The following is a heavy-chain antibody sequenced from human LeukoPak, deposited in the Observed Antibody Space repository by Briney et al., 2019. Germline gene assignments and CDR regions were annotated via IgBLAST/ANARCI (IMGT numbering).Heavy chain of an antibody. Sequence: PSETLSLTCAVYGGSISGYYWSWIRQPPGKGLEWVGEIHYTGGTSYNPSLKSRATISIDTSKNQLSLKLSSATAADTAVYYCARGNILSGYCFDFWGQGALVTVSS. D-gene: IGHD3-9*01. CDR1: GGSISGYY. CDR2: IHYTGGT. J-gene: IGHJ4*02. V-gene: IGHV4-34*01. CDR3: ARGNILSGYCFDF.